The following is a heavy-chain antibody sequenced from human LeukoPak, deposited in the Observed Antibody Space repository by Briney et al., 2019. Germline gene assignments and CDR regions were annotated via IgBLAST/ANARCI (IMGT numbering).Heavy chain of an antibody. J-gene: IGHJ4*02. Sequence: GGSLRLSCAPSGYTVSSNSVSWIRQIPGKGLEWVSAVYYGGSTFYADSVKGRFTSSRDISKNTWNLQMNSLRAEDTAVYYRARVAKDCGGDCFVDSWGQGTQVTVSS. D-gene: IGHD2-21*01. V-gene: IGHV3-66*01. CDR2: VYYGGST. CDR1: GYTVSSNS. CDR3: ARVAKDCGGDCFVDS.